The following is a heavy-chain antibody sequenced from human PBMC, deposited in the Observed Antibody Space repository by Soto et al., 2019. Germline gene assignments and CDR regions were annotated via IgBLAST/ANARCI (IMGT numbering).Heavy chain of an antibody. V-gene: IGHV3-21*01. J-gene: IGHJ3*02. CDR3: AGGSTWQYAFDI. Sequence: EVQLVESGGGLVKPGGSLRLSCAASGFTFSSYAMNWVRQAPGKGLEWVSCISSSSTYIYYADSVKGRFTISRDNAKNSLYLQMNSRRVEDTAVYYCAGGSTWQYAFDIWGQATMVTVSS. CDR2: ISSSSTYI. CDR1: GFTFSSYA. D-gene: IGHD2-2*01.